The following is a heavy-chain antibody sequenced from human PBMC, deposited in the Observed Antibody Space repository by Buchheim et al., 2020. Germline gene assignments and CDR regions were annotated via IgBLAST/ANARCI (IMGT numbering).Heavy chain of an antibody. Sequence: EVQLVESGGGLVQPGGSLRLSCAASGFTFSSYEMNWVRQAPGKGLEWVSYISSSGSTIYYAASVKGRFTISRDNAKNSLYLQMNSLRAEDTAVYYCARAHRYYYDSSGFLDYWGQGTL. D-gene: IGHD3-22*01. CDR2: ISSSGSTI. J-gene: IGHJ4*02. V-gene: IGHV3-48*03. CDR1: GFTFSSYE. CDR3: ARAHRYYYDSSGFLDY.